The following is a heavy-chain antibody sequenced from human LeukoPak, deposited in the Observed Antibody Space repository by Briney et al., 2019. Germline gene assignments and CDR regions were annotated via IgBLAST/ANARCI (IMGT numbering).Heavy chain of an antibody. CDR2: INSDGSST. J-gene: IGHJ4*02. CDR3: ARGYSSSWGDY. CDR1: GFTFSSYW. V-gene: IGHV3-74*01. Sequence: GGSLRLSCAASGFTFSSYWMHWVRQAPGKGLVWVSRINSDGSSTSYADSVKGRFTISRDNAKNTLYLQMNSLRAEDTAVYYCARGYSSSWGDYWGQGTLVTVSS. D-gene: IGHD6-6*01.